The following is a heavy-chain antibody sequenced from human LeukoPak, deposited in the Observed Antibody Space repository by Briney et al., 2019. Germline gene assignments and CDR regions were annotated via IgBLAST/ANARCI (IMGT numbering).Heavy chain of an antibody. CDR1: GYTFTGYY. CDR3: ARDGYSSSWYNNI. J-gene: IGHJ3*02. CDR2: INPNSGGT. V-gene: IGHV1-2*02. D-gene: IGHD6-13*01. Sequence: ASVKVSCKASGYTFTGYYMHWVRQAPGQGLEWMGWINPNSGGTNYAQKFQGRVTMTRDTSISTAYMELSRLRSDDTAVYYCARDGYSSSWYNNIWGQGTMVTVSS.